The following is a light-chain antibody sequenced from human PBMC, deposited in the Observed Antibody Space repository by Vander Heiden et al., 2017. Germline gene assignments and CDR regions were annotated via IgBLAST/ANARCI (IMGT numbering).Light chain of an antibody. CDR1: QSVSSN. CDR2: GAS. Sequence: EIVITQSPATLSVSPGESATLSCRASQSVSSNLAWYQQKPGQAPRLLIYGASTRATGIPARFSGSGSGTEFTLTISSLQSEDFAVYYCQQYNNWQWTFGQGTKVEIK. CDR3: QQYNNWQWT. V-gene: IGKV3-15*01. J-gene: IGKJ1*01.